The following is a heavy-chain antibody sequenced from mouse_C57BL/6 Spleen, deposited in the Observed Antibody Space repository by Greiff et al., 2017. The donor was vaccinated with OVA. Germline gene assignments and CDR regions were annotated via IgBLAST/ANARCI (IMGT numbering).Heavy chain of an antibody. V-gene: IGHV1-72*01. CDR3: AREGYYYGSSYGTGAMDY. CDR2: IDPNSGGT. J-gene: IGHJ4*01. CDR1: GYTFTSYW. D-gene: IGHD1-1*01. Sequence: QVQLQQPGAELVKPGASVKLSCKASGYTFTSYWMHWVKQRPGRGLEWIGRIDPNSGGTKYNEKFKSKATLTVDKPSSTAYMQRSSLTSEDSAVYYCAREGYYYGSSYGTGAMDYWGQGTSVTVSS.